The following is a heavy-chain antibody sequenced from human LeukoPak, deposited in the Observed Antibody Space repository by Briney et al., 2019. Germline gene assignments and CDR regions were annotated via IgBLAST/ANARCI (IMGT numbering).Heavy chain of an antibody. D-gene: IGHD4-11*01. J-gene: IGHJ6*02. CDR3: ARDNSPDVDYYGMDV. CDR1: GFTFSSYG. CDR2: IRYDGSNK. V-gene: IGHV3-30*02. Sequence: GGSLRLSCAASGFTFSSYGMPWVRQAPGKGLGGVAFIRYDGSNKYYADSVKGRFTISRDNSKNTLYLQMNSLRAEDTAVYYCARDNSPDVDYYGMDVWGQGTTVTVSS.